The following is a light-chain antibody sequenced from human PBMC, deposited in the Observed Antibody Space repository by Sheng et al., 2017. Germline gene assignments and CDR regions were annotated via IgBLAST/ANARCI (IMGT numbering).Light chain of an antibody. V-gene: IGKV3-15*01. Sequence: EILVTQSPATLSASPGERATLSCRASQNVDSKLAWYQQKPGQAPRLLIYDASTRATAIPARFSGSGSGTEFTLTISSLQSEDFAVYYCQPYNKWPPMYIFGQGTKLEIK. J-gene: IGKJ2*01. CDR3: QPYNKWPPMYI. CDR1: QNVDSK. CDR2: DAS.